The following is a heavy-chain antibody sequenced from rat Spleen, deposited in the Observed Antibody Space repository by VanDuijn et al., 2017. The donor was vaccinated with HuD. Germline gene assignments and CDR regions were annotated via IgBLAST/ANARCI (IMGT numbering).Heavy chain of an antibody. J-gene: IGHJ2*01. CDR3: ARPTTGIPFNY. D-gene: IGHD1-9*01. CDR2: ISSSGGST. CDR1: GITFSKYG. Sequence: EVELVESGGGLVQPGRSMKVSCAASGITFSKYGMAWVRQAPTKGLEWVQSISSSGGSTYYRDSVKGRFTISSENAKSTLYLQMDSLRSEDTATYYCARPTTGIPFNYWGQGVMVTVSS. V-gene: IGHV5-25*01.